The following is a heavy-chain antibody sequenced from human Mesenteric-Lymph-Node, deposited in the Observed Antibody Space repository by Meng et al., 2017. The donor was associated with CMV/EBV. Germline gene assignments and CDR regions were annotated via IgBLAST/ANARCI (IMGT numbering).Heavy chain of an antibody. D-gene: IGHD2-15*01. Sequence: ASVKVSCKASGYTFSSFDINWVRQATGQGLEWMGWMNPNSGNTGYAQKFQGRVTMTRNTSISTAYMELSSLRSEDAAVYYCASYGSGYYYYGMDVWGQGTTVTVSS. CDR1: GYTFSSFD. CDR2: MNPNSGNT. CDR3: ASYGSGYYYYGMDV. V-gene: IGHV1-8*01. J-gene: IGHJ6*02.